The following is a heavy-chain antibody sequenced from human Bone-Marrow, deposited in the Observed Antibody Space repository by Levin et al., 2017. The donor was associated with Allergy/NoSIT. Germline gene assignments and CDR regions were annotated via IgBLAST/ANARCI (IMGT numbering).Heavy chain of an antibody. CDR3: AKAIRGADMVFDI. V-gene: IGHV3-23*01. D-gene: IGHD2-2*01. CDR2: LPNDGGGA. CDR1: GFTFSCCF. J-gene: IGHJ3*02. Sequence: GGSLRLSCAASGFTFSCCFMSWVRQAPGKGLEWVASLPNDGGGASSADSVKGRFTISRDSSKDILYLQMNSLRDEDTALYFCAKAIRGADMVFDIWGQGTMVTVSS.